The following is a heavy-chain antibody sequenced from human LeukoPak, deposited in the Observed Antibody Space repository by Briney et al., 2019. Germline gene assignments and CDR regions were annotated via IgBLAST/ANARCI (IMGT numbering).Heavy chain of an antibody. J-gene: IGHJ6*02. V-gene: IGHV4-34*01. D-gene: IGHD6-19*01. Sequence: PSETLSLTCAVYGGSFSGYYWSWIRQPPEKGLEWIGEINHSGSTNYNPSLKSRVTISVDTSKNQFSLKLSSVTAADTAVYYCARYSGWTYSYYYYGMDVWGQGTTVTVSS. CDR2: INHSGST. CDR1: GGSFSGYY. CDR3: ARYSGWTYSYYYYGMDV.